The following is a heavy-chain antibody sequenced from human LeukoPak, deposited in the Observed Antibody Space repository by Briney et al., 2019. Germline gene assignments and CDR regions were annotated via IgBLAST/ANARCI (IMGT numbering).Heavy chain of an antibody. Sequence: ASVKVSCKTSGYNFTSYGISWVRQATGQGLEWMGWMNPNSGNTGYAQKFQGRVTMTRSTSISTAYMELSSLRSEDTAVYYCARGGPGDYYYYGMDIWGQGTTVTVSS. CDR2: MNPNSGNT. V-gene: IGHV1-8*01. J-gene: IGHJ6*02. CDR1: GYNFTSYG. CDR3: ARGGPGDYYYYGMDI. D-gene: IGHD1-14*01.